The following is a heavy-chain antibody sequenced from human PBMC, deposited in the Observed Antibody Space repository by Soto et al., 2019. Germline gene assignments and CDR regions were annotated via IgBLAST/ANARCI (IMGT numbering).Heavy chain of an antibody. J-gene: IGHJ4*02. D-gene: IGHD1-26*01. CDR1: GFSFSGGW. Sequence: EVQLVESGGGLVKPGGSLTLSCAASGFSFSGGWMGWVRQAAWKGLEWVGCIKSKNDGGTTPYAAPVKGSFTISRDDSKITLYFQTNSLIIDDTAVHYCPTDEWEWGQGTLFTVSS. CDR2: IKSKNDGGTT. V-gene: IGHV3-15*05. CDR3: PTDEWE.